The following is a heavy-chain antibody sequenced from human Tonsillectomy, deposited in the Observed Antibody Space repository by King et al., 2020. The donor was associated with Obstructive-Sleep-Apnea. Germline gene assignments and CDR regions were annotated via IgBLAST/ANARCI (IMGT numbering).Heavy chain of an antibody. J-gene: IGHJ4*02. CDR2: IRYDGSNK. Sequence: VQLVESGGGVVQPGRSLRLSCAASGFTFSSYGMHWVRQAPGKGLEWVAFIRYDGSNKYYADSVKGRFTISRDNSKNTLYLQMNSLRAEDTAVYYCAKDGGYCSSTSCQATTTKVRGYFDYWGQGTLVTVSS. CDR3: AKDGGYCSSTSCQATTTKVRGYFDY. V-gene: IGHV3-30*02. D-gene: IGHD2-2*01. CDR1: GFTFSSYG.